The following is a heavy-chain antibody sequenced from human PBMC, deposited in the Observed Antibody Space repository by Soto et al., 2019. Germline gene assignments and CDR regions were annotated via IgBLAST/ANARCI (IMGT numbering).Heavy chain of an antibody. CDR2: IIPILGIA. J-gene: IGHJ4*02. CDR1: GGTFSSYT. D-gene: IGHD2-15*01. Sequence: SVKVSCKASGGTFSSYTISWVRQAPGQGLEWMGGIIPILGIANYAQKFQGRVTITADKSTSTAYMELSSLRSEDTAVYYCAVLVVVAATVDYWGQGTLVTVSS. CDR3: AVLVVVAATVDY. V-gene: IGHV1-69*10.